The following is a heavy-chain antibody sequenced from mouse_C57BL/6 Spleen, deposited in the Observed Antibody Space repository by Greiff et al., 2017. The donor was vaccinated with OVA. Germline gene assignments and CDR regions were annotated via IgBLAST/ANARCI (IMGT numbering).Heavy chain of an antibody. CDR2: IYPSDSET. J-gene: IGHJ1*03. CDR3: ARSGYYGRSYDWYLYV. V-gene: IGHV1-61*01. Sequence: QVQLQQPGAELVRPGSSVKLSCKASGYTFTSYWMDWVKQRPGQGLEWIGNIYPSDSETHYNQKFKDKATLTVDKSSSTAYMQLSSLTSEDSAVYYCARSGYYGRSYDWYLYVWGTGTTVTVSS. D-gene: IGHD1-1*01. CDR1: GYTFTSYW.